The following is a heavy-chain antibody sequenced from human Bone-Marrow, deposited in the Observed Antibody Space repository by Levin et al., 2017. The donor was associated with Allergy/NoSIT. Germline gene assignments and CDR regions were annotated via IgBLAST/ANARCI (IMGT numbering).Heavy chain of an antibody. D-gene: IGHD3-3*01. CDR1: GYTFTSYG. CDR2: ISAYNGNT. J-gene: IGHJ6*02. V-gene: IGHV1-18*01. CDR3: ARVPPYDFWSGYSSGGMDV. Sequence: AASVKVSCKASGYTFTSYGISWVRQAPGQGLEWMGWISAYNGNTNYAQKLQGRVTMTTDTSTSTAYMELRSLRSDDTAVYYCARVPPYDFWSGYSSGGMDVWGQGTTVTVSS.